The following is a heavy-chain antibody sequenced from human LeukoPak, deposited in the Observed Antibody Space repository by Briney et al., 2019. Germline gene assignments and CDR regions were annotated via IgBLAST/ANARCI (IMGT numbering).Heavy chain of an antibody. CDR3: AREELERPATFDY. V-gene: IGHV1-46*01. CDR2: INTGNGNS. D-gene: IGHD1-1*01. Sequence: ASVKVSCKASGYTFTTYYIHWVRQAPGQGLEWMGMINTGNGNSNLPQRSQARVTMTRDTSTSTVYMELSSLRTEDTAVYYCAREELERPATFDYWGQGTLVTVSS. J-gene: IGHJ4*02. CDR1: GYTFTTYY.